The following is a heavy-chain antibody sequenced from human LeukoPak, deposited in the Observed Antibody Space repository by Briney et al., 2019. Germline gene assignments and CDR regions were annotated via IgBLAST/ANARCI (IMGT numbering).Heavy chain of an antibody. CDR1: GFTLSTYA. CDR3: TRGSQGSENYHYYYYMGV. V-gene: IGHV3-23*01. J-gene: IGHJ6*03. CDR2: ISGTAGST. Sequence: TGGSLRLSCAASGFTLSTYAMTWVRQAPGKGLEWVSLISGTAGSTYYADSVKGRFTISIDNSKNTLYLQMKSLRAEDTAVYYCTRGSQGSENYHYYYYMGVWGKGTTVTISS. D-gene: IGHD2/OR15-2a*01.